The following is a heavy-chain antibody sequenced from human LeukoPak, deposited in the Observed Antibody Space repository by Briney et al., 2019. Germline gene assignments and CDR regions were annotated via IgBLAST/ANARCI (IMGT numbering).Heavy chain of an antibody. CDR2: INSNGDGT. V-gene: IGHV3-64D*06. CDR3: VKITSVTGGDC. J-gene: IGHJ4*02. CDR1: GFTLSMYS. D-gene: IGHD1-1*01. Sequence: GGSLRLSCAASGFTLSMYSMHWVRQAPGKGLEYVSAINSNGDGTYYADSVKGRFTISRDNSKNTLYLQMSSLRAEDTAVYYCVKITSVTGGDCWGQGTRLTVSS.